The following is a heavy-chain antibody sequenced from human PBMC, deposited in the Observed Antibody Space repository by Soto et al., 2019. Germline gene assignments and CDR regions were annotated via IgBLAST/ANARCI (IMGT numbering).Heavy chain of an antibody. CDR3: ARVSAAANYYYYGMDV. V-gene: IGHV4-59*01. CDR2: IYYSGST. D-gene: IGHD6-13*01. Sequence: KPSETLSLTCTVSGGSISSYYWSWIRQPPGKGLEWIGYIYYSGSTNYNPSLKSRVTISVDTSKNQFSLKLSSVTAADTAVYYCARVSAAANYYYYGMDVWGQGTTVTVSS. J-gene: IGHJ6*02. CDR1: GGSISSYY.